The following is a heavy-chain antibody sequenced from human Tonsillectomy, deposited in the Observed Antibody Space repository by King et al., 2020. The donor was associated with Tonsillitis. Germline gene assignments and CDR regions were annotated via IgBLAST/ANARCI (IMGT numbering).Heavy chain of an antibody. J-gene: IGHJ4*02. CDR2: IIPILGIA. Sequence: QLVQSGAEVKKPGSSVKVSCKASGGTFSSYAISWVRQAPGQGLEWMGRIIPILGIANYAQKFQGRVTITADKSTGTAYMELSSLRSEDTAVYYCARDSSYYYDSSGYYPDYWGQGTLVTVSS. V-gene: IGHV1-69*04. CDR1: GGTFSSYA. CDR3: ARDSSYYYDSSGYYPDY. D-gene: IGHD3-22*01.